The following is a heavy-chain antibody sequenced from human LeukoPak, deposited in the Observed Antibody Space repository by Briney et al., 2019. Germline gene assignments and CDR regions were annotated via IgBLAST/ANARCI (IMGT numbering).Heavy chain of an antibody. Sequence: PSETLSLTCTVSGGSISSYYWSWIRQPAGKGLEWIGRIYTSGSTNYNPSLRSRVTMSVDTSKNQFSLKLSSVTAADTAVYYCARAKSSGTGNWFDPWGQGTLVTVSS. D-gene: IGHD6-19*01. CDR1: GGSISSYY. V-gene: IGHV4-4*07. CDR3: ARAKSSGTGNWFDP. CDR2: IYTSGST. J-gene: IGHJ5*02.